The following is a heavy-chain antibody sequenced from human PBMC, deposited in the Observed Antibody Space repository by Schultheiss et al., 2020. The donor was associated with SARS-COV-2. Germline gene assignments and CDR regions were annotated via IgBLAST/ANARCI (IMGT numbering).Heavy chain of an antibody. D-gene: IGHD5-18*01. CDR3: ARGYRYFYYAMDV. Sequence: SETLSLTCTVSGGSISSGGYYWSWIRQHPGKGLEWIGYIYYSGDTSYNPSLKNRVTISGDTSKNQFSLKMSSVTAADTAVYYCARGYRYFYYAMDVWGQGTTVTVSS. CDR2: IYYSGDT. V-gene: IGHV4-31*03. CDR1: GGSISSGGYY. J-gene: IGHJ6*02.